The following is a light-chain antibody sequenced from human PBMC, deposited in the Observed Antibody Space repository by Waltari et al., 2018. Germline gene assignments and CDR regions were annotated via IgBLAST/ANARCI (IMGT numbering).Light chain of an antibody. CDR1: SSDVWWYRF. CDR2: GGS. V-gene: IGLV2-23*01. Sequence: QSALTQPASVSGSPGQSITLCCTANSSDVWWYRFVSRYHQHPGKAPKLMIDGGSQRPSGISNRFSGSKSGNTASLTISGLRAEDEADYYCCSYAGSSPHVVFGGGTKLTVL. J-gene: IGLJ2*01. CDR3: CSYAGSSPHVV.